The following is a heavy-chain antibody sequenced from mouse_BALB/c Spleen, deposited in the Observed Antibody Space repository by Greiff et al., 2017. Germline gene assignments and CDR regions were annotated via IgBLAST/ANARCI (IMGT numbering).Heavy chain of an antibody. Sequence: DVMLVESGGDLVKPGGSLKLSCAASGFTFSSYGMSWVRQTPDKRLERVATISSGGSYTYYPDSVKGRFTISRDNAKNTLYLQMSSLKSEDTAMYYCARHESAYYAMDYWGQGTSGTVSS. D-gene: IGHD6-1*01. V-gene: IGHV5-6*02. CDR2: ISSGGSYT. J-gene: IGHJ4*01. CDR3: ARHESAYYAMDY. CDR1: GFTFSSYG.